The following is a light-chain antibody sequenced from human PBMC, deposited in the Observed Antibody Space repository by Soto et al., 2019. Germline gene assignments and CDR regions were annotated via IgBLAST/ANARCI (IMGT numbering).Light chain of an antibody. CDR1: QSISNH. J-gene: IGKJ1*01. V-gene: IGKV1-39*01. Sequence: IQMTQSPSSLSASVEHRVIITCGGSQSISNHLNWYQQKPGKAPKLLIFAASSLQSGVPSRFSGSRSGPDFTLTISSLKNEDFATYYCQQSYSSTPTFGQGTKVDIK. CDR3: QQSYSSTPT. CDR2: AAS.